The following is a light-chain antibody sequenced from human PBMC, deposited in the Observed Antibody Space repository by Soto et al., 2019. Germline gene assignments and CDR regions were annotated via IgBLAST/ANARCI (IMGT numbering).Light chain of an antibody. V-gene: IGLV4-60*02. Sequence: QLVLTQSSSASASLGSSVKLTCTLSSGHSSYIIAWHQQQPGKAPRYLMKLEGSGSYNKGSGVPDRFSGSSSGADRYLTISTLQFGDEADYYCETWDSNTWVSGGGTTLTVL. CDR3: ETWDSNTWV. CDR2: LEGSGSY. J-gene: IGLJ3*02. CDR1: SGHSSYI.